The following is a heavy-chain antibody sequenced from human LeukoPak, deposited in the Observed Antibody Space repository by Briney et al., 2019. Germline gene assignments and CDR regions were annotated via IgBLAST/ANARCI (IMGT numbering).Heavy chain of an antibody. J-gene: IGHJ4*02. D-gene: IGHD3-16*01. CDR3: ARAWYYDYVWGSYFDY. V-gene: IGHV3-21*01. Sequence: PGRSLRLSCAASGFTFSSYSMNSVRQAPGKGLEWVSSISSSSSYIYYADSVKVRFTISRDNAKNSLYLQMNSLRAEDTAVYYCARAWYYDYVWGSYFDYWGQGTLVTVSS. CDR1: GFTFSSYS. CDR2: ISSSSSYI.